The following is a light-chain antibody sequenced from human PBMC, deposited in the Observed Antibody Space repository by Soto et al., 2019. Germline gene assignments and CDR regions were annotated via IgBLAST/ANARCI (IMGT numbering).Light chain of an antibody. V-gene: IGKV3-15*01. Sequence: EVVMTQSPATLSVSPGDGATLSCRASQNVHSNLAWYQQKPGQAPRLLIYDTSTRATDIPFKFSGGGSGTEFTLTISSLQSEDFAVYYCQQNNNWPLTFGGGTKVEIK. J-gene: IGKJ4*01. CDR2: DTS. CDR3: QQNNNWPLT. CDR1: QNVHSN.